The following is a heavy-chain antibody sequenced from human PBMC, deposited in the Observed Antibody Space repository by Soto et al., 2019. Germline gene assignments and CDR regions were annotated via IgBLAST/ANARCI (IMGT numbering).Heavy chain of an antibody. Sequence: QVQLVESGGGVIQHGRSLRLSCTASGFIFSSYGMHWVRHAPGKGLDWVAVISYEGSHTYYADSVKGRFTITRDNSKNTLYLQMNSLRPEDTAVYYCAKEVHCGGGSCSWSEGFDYWGQGTLLTVSS. J-gene: IGHJ4*02. CDR3: AKEVHCGGGSCSWSEGFDY. CDR2: ISYEGSHT. CDR1: GFIFSSYG. D-gene: IGHD2-15*01. V-gene: IGHV3-30*18.